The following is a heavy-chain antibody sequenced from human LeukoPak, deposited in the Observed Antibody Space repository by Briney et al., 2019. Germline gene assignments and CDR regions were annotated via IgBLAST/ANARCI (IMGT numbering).Heavy chain of an antibody. V-gene: IGHV1-8*02. J-gene: IGHJ4*02. CDR2: MNPNSGNT. CDR3: ARARRDGYNLAN. CDR1: GDTFTSYD. D-gene: IGHD5-24*01. Sequence: ASVKVSCKASGDTFTSYDINWVRQATGQGLEWMGWMNPNSGNTGYAQKFQGRVTITRNTSISTAYMELSSLRSEDTAAYYCARARRDGYNLANWGQGTLVTVSS.